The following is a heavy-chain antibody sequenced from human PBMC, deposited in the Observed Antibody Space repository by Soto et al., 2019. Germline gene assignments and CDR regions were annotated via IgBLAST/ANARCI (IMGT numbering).Heavy chain of an antibody. V-gene: IGHV4-30-4*01. CDR3: ARDQRALRYFDY. CDR1: GDSISGGDYY. J-gene: IGHJ4*02. CDR2: IHYSGST. Sequence: QVQLQESGPGLVKPSQTLSLTCSVSGDSISGGDYYWSWIRQPPGEALEWIGHIHYSGSTYYNTSLKSLLTASLDTSKNEFSLNLNSVTAADTAVYYCARDQRALRYFDYWGQGTLVTVSS.